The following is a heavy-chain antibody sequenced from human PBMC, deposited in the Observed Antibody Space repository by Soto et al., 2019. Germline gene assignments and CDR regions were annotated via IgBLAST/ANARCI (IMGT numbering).Heavy chain of an antibody. CDR1: GGSISSYY. D-gene: IGHD3-3*01. V-gene: IGHV4-59*01. CDR3: ARDRSGDFWSGYYYYGMDV. CDR2: IYYSGST. J-gene: IGHJ6*02. Sequence: SETLFLTCTVSGGSISSYYWSWIRQPPGKGLEWIGYIYYSGSTNYNPSLKSRVTISVDTSKNQFSLKLSSVTAADTAVYYCARDRSGDFWSGYYYYGMDVWGQGTTVTVSS.